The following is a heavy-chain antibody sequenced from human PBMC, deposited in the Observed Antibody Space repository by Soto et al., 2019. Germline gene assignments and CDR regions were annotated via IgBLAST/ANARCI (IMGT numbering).Heavy chain of an antibody. CDR1: GGPISSYL. V-gene: IGHV4-59*01. Sequence: QVPLQESGPGLVRPSETLSLTCTVSGGPISSYLWSWIRQPPGKGLQWIGYVSYSGRPNYNPSLNTRVSISITTSKSQFYLNLNSVTAADTAVYYCARVAGNTHYYYMDVWGKGTTVTVSS. CDR3: ARVAGNTHYYYMDV. D-gene: IGHD6-13*01. CDR2: VSYSGRP. J-gene: IGHJ6*03.